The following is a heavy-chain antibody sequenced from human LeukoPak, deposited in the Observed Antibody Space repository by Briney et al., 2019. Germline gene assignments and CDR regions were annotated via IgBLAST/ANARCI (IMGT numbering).Heavy chain of an antibody. CDR3: ARGDNYYDSKGDAFDI. CDR1: GGSISSYY. Sequence: SETLSLTCTVSGGSISSYYWSWIRQPPGKGLEWIGYIYYSGSTNYNSSLKSRVTISVDTSKNQFSLKLSSVTAADTAVYYCARGDNYYDSKGDAFDIWGQGTMVTVSS. V-gene: IGHV4-59*01. D-gene: IGHD3-22*01. CDR2: IYYSGST. J-gene: IGHJ3*02.